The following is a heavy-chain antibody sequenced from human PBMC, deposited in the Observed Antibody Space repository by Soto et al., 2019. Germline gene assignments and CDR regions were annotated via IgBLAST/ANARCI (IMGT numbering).Heavy chain of an antibody. CDR2: MQPSTGRT. V-gene: IGHV1-8*01. CDR3: ARGVCAEVDY. J-gene: IGHJ4*02. CDR1: GYSFNSLD. Sequence: QVQLVQSGAEVREPGASVKVSCKASGYSFNSLDINWVRQAAGQGLEWMGWMQPSTGRTGYAQKFQGRVTMTRDTSIITAYMELTTLSSDDTDFYYCARGVCAEVDYGGQGTLVTVSS.